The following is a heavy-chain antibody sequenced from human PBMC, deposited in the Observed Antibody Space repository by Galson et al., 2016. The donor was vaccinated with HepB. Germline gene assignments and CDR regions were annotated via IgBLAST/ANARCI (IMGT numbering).Heavy chain of an antibody. CDR3: ARDLGVHAGNY. J-gene: IGHJ4*02. Sequence: SLRLSCAASGFTFNTYAIHWVRQAPGKGLEWVAVISYDGTNKYYANSVKGRFTISRDNSKNTLHLQMSSLRVEDTAVYYCARDLGVHAGNYWGQGTLVSVSS. CDR2: ISYDGTNK. CDR1: GFTFNTYA. V-gene: IGHV3-30-3*01. D-gene: IGHD3-16*01.